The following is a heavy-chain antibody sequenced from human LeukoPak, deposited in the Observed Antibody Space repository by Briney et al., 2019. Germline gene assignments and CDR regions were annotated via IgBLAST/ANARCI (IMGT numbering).Heavy chain of an antibody. J-gene: IGHJ4*02. D-gene: IGHD1-7*01. CDR3: ARGEITGTGFDY. CDR2: ISSSGSTI. CDR1: GFTFSSYE. Sequence: PGGSPRLSCAASGFTFSSYEMNWVRQAPGKGLEWVSYISSSGSTIYYADSVKGRFTISRDNAKNSLYLQMNSLRAEDTAVYYCARGEITGTGFDYWGQGTLVTVSS. V-gene: IGHV3-48*03.